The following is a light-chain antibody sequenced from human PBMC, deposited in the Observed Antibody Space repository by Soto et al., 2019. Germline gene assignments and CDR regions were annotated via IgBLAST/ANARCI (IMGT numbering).Light chain of an antibody. J-gene: IGKJ4*01. CDR1: QGISNW. Sequence: DIQMTQSPSSVSASVGDRVTISFRSSQGISNWLALYQQKPRKAPKLLIYAASGLQSGVPSRFSGRGSGTDFTLTISSLQPEDFATYYCQQLNSYPLTFGGGTKVDIK. V-gene: IGKV1-12*01. CDR3: QQLNSYPLT. CDR2: AAS.